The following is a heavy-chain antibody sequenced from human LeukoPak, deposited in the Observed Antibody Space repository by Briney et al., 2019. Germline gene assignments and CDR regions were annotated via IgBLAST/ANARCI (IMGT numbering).Heavy chain of an antibody. D-gene: IGHD6-19*01. V-gene: IGHV1-69*13. Sequence: GASVKVSCKASGGTFSSYAISWVRQAPGQGLEWMGGIIPIFGTANYAQKFQGRVTITADESTSTAYMELSSLRAEDTAVYYCAHPSSGWTSFDYWGQGTLVTVSS. CDR1: GGTFSSYA. CDR3: AHPSSGWTSFDY. CDR2: IIPIFGTA. J-gene: IGHJ4*02.